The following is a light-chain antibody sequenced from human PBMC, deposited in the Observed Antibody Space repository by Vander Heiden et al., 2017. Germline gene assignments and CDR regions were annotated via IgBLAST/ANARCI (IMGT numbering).Light chain of an antibody. CDR3: QQDTSYSET. Sequence: DIQMSQSPSTRSASVGDRVTITCRASQSISSWLAWYQQKPGKAPKLLIYQASSLESGVPSRFSGRGYATQFTLTISTLKPDDFATHYCQQDTSYSETFGQGTKVXIK. J-gene: IGKJ1*01. CDR1: QSISSW. V-gene: IGKV1-5*03. CDR2: QAS.